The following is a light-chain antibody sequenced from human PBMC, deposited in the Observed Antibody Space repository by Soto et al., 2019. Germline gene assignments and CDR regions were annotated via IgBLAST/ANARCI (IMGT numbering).Light chain of an antibody. J-gene: IGKJ1*01. Sequence: DIHMTQSPSSVSAAVGDRVTITFRASRSISDWLAWYQQKPGKAPKLLIYAASSLQSGVPSRFSGSGSGTDFTLTISSLQPEDFATYYCQQSYSTPWTFGQGSMVDIK. CDR1: RSISDW. CDR2: AAS. V-gene: IGKV1-39*01. CDR3: QQSYSTPWT.